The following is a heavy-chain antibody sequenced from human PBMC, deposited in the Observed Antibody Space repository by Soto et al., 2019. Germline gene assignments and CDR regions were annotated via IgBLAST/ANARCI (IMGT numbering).Heavy chain of an antibody. CDR1: GFTFSSYG. J-gene: IGHJ6*02. Sequence: GGSLRLSCAASGFTFSSYGMHWVRQAPGKGLEWVAVIWYDGSNKYYADSVKGRFTVSRDNSKNTLYLQMNSLRAEDTAVYYSAWRHPDILVGRGGMDVLGQGTTVTVSS. V-gene: IGHV3-33*01. CDR3: AWRHPDILVGRGGMDV. CDR2: IWYDGSNK. D-gene: IGHD2-2*01.